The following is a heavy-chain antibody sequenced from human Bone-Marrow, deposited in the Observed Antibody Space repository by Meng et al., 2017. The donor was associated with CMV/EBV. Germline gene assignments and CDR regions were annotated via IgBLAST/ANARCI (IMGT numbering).Heavy chain of an antibody. CDR1: RFIFSNYG. J-gene: IGHJ5*01. CDR2: IRYDGGNR. V-gene: IGHV3-30*02. CDR3: AKVSGGYCSTTSCPPDS. Sequence: GESLKISCVASRFIFSNYGMHWVRQAPGKGLEWVAYIRYDGGNRHYADSVMGRFTISRDNSKNTLSLQMNSLRGEDTVVYYCAKVSGGYCSTTSCPPDSWGQGTLVTVSS. D-gene: IGHD2-2*01.